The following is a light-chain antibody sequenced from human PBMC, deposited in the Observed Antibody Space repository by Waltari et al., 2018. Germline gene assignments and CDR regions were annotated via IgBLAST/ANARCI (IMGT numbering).Light chain of an antibody. Sequence: IVLTQSPDTLSLSPGDRATLSCRASQSVSSTSLVWYHQKPGQAPRLLIDCASSRATGLPARFSGSGSGTDFTLTISRLEPEDFAVYYCQQYDGSVVTFGGGTKVEIK. V-gene: IGKV3-20*01. CDR1: QSVSSTS. J-gene: IGKJ4*01. CDR2: CAS. CDR3: QQYDGSVVT.